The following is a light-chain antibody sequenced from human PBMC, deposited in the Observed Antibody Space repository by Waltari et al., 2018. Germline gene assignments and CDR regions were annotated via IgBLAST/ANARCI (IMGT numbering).Light chain of an antibody. Sequence: QAVVTQEPSLSVSPGGTVTLTCALSSGSVSTTSYATWYQQTPGQPPRTLVYRGSARSSRGPARVSASILGNTAALTITGAQTDDESAYYCSLYLGSGIWVFGGGSKLTVV. CDR3: SLYLGSGIWV. CDR2: RGS. J-gene: IGLJ3*02. V-gene: IGLV8-61*01. CDR1: SGSVSTTSY.